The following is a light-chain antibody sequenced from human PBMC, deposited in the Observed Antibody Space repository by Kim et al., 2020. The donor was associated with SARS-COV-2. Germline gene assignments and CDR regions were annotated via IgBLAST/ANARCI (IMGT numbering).Light chain of an antibody. Sequence: LSLGERATLSCRASQSVSSSYLAWYQQKPGQAPRLLIYGASSRATGIPDRFSGSGSGTDFTLTISRLEPEDFAVYYCQQYGSSLYTFGQGTKLEI. CDR2: GAS. CDR1: QSVSSSY. J-gene: IGKJ2*01. CDR3: QQYGSSLYT. V-gene: IGKV3-20*01.